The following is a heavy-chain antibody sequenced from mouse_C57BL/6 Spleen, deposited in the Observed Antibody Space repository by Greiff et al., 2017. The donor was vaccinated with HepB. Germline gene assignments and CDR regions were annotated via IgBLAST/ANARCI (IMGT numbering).Heavy chain of an antibody. D-gene: IGHD2-13*01. Sequence: EVKLVESGGGLVQPGGSMKLSCVASGFTFSNYWMNWVRQSPGKGLEWVAQIRLKSDNYATHYAESVKGRFTISRDDSTSSVYLQMHNLRAADTGIYYCPDDDSDWFAYWGQGTLVTVSA. V-gene: IGHV6-3*01. CDR2: IRLKSDNYAT. CDR1: GFTFSNYW. J-gene: IGHJ3*01. CDR3: PDDDSDWFAY.